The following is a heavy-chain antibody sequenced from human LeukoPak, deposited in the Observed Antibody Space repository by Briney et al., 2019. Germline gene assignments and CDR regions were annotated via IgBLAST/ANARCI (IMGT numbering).Heavy chain of an antibody. V-gene: IGHV3-74*01. CDR3: ARAGCSGGSCTDFDY. Sequence: GGALRLSCAGTGFTFSNYWMHWVRQAPGKGLVWVSRLNSDGSSTSYADSVKGRFTISRDNAKNTLYLQMNSLRAEDTAVYYCARAGCSGGSCTDFDYWGQGTLVTVSS. D-gene: IGHD2-15*01. CDR2: LNSDGSST. CDR1: GFTFSNYW. J-gene: IGHJ4*02.